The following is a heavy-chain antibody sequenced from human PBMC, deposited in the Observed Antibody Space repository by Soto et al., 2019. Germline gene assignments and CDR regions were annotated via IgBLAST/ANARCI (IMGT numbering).Heavy chain of an antibody. J-gene: IGHJ4*02. CDR2: INHSGST. D-gene: IGHD2-15*01. V-gene: IGHV4-34*01. Sequence: QVQLQQWGAGLLKPSETLSLTCAVYGGSFSGYYWSWIRQPPGKGLEWIGEINHSGSTNYNPSLKSRVTISVDTSKNQFSLKLSSVTAADTAVYYCASLGYCSGGSCYAFDYWGQGTLVTVSS. CDR1: GGSFSGYY. CDR3: ASLGYCSGGSCYAFDY.